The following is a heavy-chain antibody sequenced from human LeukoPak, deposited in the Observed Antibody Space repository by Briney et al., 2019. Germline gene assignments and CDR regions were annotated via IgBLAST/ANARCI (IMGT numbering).Heavy chain of an antibody. V-gene: IGHV3-53*01. J-gene: IGHJ4*02. Sequence: GGSLRLSCAASGFTVITNDMTWVRQAPGKGLEWVSVLYSDGNTKYADSVQGRFTISRDNSKNNLYLEMNSLSPGDTADYYCARGVEPLAANTLAYWGQGTLVTVSS. CDR2: LYSDGNT. CDR1: GFTVITND. D-gene: IGHD1-14*01. CDR3: ARGVEPLAANTLAY.